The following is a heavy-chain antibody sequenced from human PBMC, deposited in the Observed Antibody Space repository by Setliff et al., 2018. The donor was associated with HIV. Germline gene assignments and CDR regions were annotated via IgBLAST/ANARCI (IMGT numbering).Heavy chain of an antibody. CDR1: GGSIGSGYYY. D-gene: IGHD2-15*01. J-gene: IGHJ4*02. CDR2: IYTSGST. V-gene: IGHV4-61*09. CDR3: ARKKTVVILNYFDY. Sequence: PSETLSLTCTVSGGSIGSGYYYWSWIRQPAGKGLEWIGHIYTSGSTNYNPSLKSRVTISVDTSKNQFSLKLSSVTAADTAVYYCARKKTVVILNYFDYWGLGTLVTVSS.